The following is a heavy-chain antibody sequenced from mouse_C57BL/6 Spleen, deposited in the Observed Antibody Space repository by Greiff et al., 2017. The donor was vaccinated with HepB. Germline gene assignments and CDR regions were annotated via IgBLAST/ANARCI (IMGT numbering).Heavy chain of an antibody. CDR3: ARLYYAMDY. V-gene: IGHV1-69*01. CDR2: IDPSDSYT. CDR1: GYTFTSYW. J-gene: IGHJ4*01. Sequence: QVQLKQPGAELVMPGASVKLSCKASGYTFTSYWMHWVKQRPGQGLEWIGEIDPSDSYTNYNQKFKGKSTLTVDKSSSTAYMQLSSLTSEDSAVYYCARLYYAMDYWGQGTSVTVSS.